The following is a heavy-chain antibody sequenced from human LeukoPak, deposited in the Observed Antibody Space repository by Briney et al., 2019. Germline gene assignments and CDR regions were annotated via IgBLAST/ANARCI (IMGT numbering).Heavy chain of an antibody. CDR1: GGSISSYY. CDR2: IYCSGST. CDR3: ARGRYYGSGSYYGY. V-gene: IGHV4-59*01. D-gene: IGHD3-10*01. Sequence: PSETLSLTCTVSGGSISSYYWSWIRQPPGKGLEWIGYIYCSGSTNYNPSLKSRVTISVDTSKNQFSLKLSSVTAADTAVYYCARGRYYGSGSYYGYWGRGTLVTVSS. J-gene: IGHJ4*02.